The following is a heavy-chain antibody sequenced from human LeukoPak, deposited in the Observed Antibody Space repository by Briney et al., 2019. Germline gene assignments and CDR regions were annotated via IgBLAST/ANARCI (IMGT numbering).Heavy chain of an antibody. CDR3: GDASSDY. V-gene: IGHV3-21*01. CDR2: ISSTSDYT. D-gene: IGHD3-22*01. Sequence: GGSLRLSCAASGFTFSSYNMNWVRQAPGKGLEWVSSISSTSDYTYYADSVKGRFTISRDNAKNSLFLQMNSLRAEDTAVYYCGDASSDYWGQGTLVTVSS. J-gene: IGHJ4*02. CDR1: GFTFSSYN.